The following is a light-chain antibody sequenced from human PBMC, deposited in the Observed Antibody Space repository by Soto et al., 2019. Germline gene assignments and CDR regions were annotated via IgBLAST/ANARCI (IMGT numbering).Light chain of an antibody. V-gene: IGKV1-17*01. CDR3: LQHHSYPQT. CDR1: QSISSY. J-gene: IGKJ1*01. CDR2: AVS. Sequence: DIQMTQYPSSLSASVGDRVTITCRASQSISSYLNWYQQKPGKAPKRLIYAVSSLQSEVPSRFSGSGSGTEFTLTISSLQPEDVATYYCLQHHSYPQTFGQRTK.